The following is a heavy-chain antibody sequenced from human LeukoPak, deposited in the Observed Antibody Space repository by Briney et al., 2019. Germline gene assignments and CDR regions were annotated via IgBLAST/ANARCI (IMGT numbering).Heavy chain of an antibody. CDR2: ISSSSSYI. CDR1: GFTFSSYS. CDR3: ARRMGPYDSSGYSNY. Sequence: PGGSLRLSCAASGFTFSSYSMNWVRQAPGKGLEWVSSISSSSSYIYYADSVKGRFTISRDNAKNSLYLQMNSLRAGDTAVYYCARRMGPYDSSGYSNYWGQGTLVTVSS. D-gene: IGHD3-22*01. V-gene: IGHV3-21*01. J-gene: IGHJ4*02.